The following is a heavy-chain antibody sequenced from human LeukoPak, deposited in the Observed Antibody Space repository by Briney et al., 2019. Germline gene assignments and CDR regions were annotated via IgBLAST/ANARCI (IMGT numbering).Heavy chain of an antibody. CDR1: GGSFSGYD. J-gene: IGHJ4*02. Sequence: SETLSLTCAVYGGSFSGYDSSWIRQPPGKGLEGVGETNHSGSTNYNPPLKSRMTISVETSKNQSSLKQSPAPAADTAVYYCARVSGGYSYGPMIFDYWGQGTMVTVSS. V-gene: IGHV4-34*01. CDR2: TNHSGST. CDR3: ARVSGGYSYGPMIFDY. D-gene: IGHD5-18*01.